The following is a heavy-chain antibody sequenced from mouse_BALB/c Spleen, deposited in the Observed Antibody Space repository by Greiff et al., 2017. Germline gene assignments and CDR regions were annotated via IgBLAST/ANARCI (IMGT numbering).Heavy chain of an antibody. D-gene: IGHD2-13*01. CDR3: ARGLDSWFAY. CDR2: ISSGGST. J-gene: IGHJ3*01. V-gene: IGHV5-6-5*01. CDR1: GFTFSSYA. Sequence: DVMLVESGGGLVKPGGSLKLSCAASGFTFSSYAMSWVRQTPEKRLEWVASISSGGSTYYPDSVKGRFTISRDNARNILYLQMSSLRSEDTAMYYCARGLDSWFAYWGQGTLVTVSA.